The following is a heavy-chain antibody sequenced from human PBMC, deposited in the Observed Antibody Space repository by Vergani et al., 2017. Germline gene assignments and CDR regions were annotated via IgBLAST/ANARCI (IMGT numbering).Heavy chain of an antibody. CDR2: LYYRGST. CDR1: GGSLSSYY. V-gene: IGHV4-59*01. Sequence: QVQLQESGPGLVKPSETLSLTCTVSGGSLSSYYWSWLRQPPGKGLEWIGYLYYRGSTNYNPSLKSRVTISVDTSKNQFSLQLSSVPAADTAVYYLARARYCDWLPNRGYYYYGMDVWGQGTTVTVSS. J-gene: IGHJ6*02. CDR3: ARARYCDWLPNRGYYYYGMDV. D-gene: IGHD3-9*01.